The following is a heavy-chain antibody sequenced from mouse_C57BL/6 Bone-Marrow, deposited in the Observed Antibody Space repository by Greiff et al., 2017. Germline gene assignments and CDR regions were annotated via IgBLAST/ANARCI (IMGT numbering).Heavy chain of an antibody. CDR2: IDPSDSYT. J-gene: IGHJ1*03. Sequence: QVQLQQPGAELVMPGASVKLSCKASGYTFTSYWMHWVKQRPGQGLEWIGEIDPSDSYTNYNQKFKGKSTLTVDKSSSTAYMQLSSLTSEDSAVYYCARTPLITTVVAHWYFDVWGTGTTGTVSS. CDR3: ARTPLITTVVAHWYFDV. CDR1: GYTFTSYW. D-gene: IGHD1-1*01. V-gene: IGHV1-69*01.